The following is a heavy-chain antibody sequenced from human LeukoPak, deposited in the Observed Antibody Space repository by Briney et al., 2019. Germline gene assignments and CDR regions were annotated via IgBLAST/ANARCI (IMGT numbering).Heavy chain of an antibody. Sequence: GESLKIFCQVSGYTFTSSWIGWLRQMPGKGLEWMGIIYPADSDTRYKPSFEGQVTISADKSISTAYLQWSSLKASDTAMYYCARRYCNGGTCYFDYWGQGTLVTVSS. CDR1: GYTFTSSW. D-gene: IGHD2-15*01. CDR2: IYPADSDT. V-gene: IGHV5-51*01. CDR3: ARRYCNGGTCYFDY. J-gene: IGHJ4*02.